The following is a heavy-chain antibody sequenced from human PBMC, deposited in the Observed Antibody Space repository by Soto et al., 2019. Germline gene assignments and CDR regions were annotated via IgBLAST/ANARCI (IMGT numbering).Heavy chain of an antibody. CDR1: GFTFSSYG. CDR2: ISYDGSNK. Sequence: GGSLRLSCAASGFTFSSYGMHWVRQAPGKGLEWVAVISYDGSNKYYADSVKGRFTISRDNSKNTLYLQMNSLRAEDTAVYYCAKDGDYWDYGMDVWGQGTTVTVSS. CDR3: AKDGDYWDYGMDV. V-gene: IGHV3-30*18. D-gene: IGHD4-17*01. J-gene: IGHJ6*02.